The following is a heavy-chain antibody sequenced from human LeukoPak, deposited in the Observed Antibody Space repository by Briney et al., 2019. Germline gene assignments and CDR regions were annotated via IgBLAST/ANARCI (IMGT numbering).Heavy chain of an antibody. CDR2: INSDGSRT. CDR1: GFTFRDYW. Sequence: GGSLRLSCAASGFTFRDYWMHWVRQAPGKGLVWVSRINSDGSRTTYADSVKGRFTISRDNAKNTLYLQMDSLRVEDTAMYYCARGSIAVAGTSYWGQGTLVTVSS. CDR3: ARGSIAVAGTSY. J-gene: IGHJ4*02. V-gene: IGHV3-74*01. D-gene: IGHD6-19*01.